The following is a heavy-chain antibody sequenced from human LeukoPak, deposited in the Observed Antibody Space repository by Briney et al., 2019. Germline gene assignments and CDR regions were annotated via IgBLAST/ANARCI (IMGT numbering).Heavy chain of an antibody. V-gene: IGHV4-39*01. CDR3: ARQGDSRGYSTLDY. CDR2: IYYSETT. J-gene: IGHJ4*02. D-gene: IGHD3-22*01. Sequence: SKTLSLTCTVSGDSISSSLYYWGWIRQPPGRGLEWIGTIYYSETTYYNPSLKSRVTISVDTSKNQFALNLSSVTAADTAVYYCARQGDSRGYSTLDYWGQGTLVTVSS. CDR1: GDSISSSLYY.